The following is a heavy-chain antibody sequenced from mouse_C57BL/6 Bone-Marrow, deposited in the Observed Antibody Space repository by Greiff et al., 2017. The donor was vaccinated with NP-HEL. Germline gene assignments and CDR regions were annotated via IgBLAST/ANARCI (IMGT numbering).Heavy chain of an antibody. Sequence: VQLQQSGPGLVKPSQSLSLTCSVTGYSITSGYYWNWIRQFPGNKLEWMGYISYDGSNNYNPSLKNRISITRDTSKNQFFLKLNSVTTEDTATYYCARAAQATYPWFAYWGQGTLVTVSA. CDR1: GYSITSGYY. V-gene: IGHV3-6*01. CDR3: ARAAQATYPWFAY. CDR2: ISYDGSN. J-gene: IGHJ3*01. D-gene: IGHD3-2*02.